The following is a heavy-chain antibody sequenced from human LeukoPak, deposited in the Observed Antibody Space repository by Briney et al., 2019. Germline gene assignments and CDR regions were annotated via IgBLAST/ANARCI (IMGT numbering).Heavy chain of an antibody. Sequence: GASVKVSCKASRYTFTSYGISWVRQAPGQGLEWMGWISAYNGNTNYAQKLQGRVTTTTDTSTSTAYMELRSLRSDDTAVYYCARDQGSGWLEDANFGYWGQGTLVTVSS. CDR3: ARDQGSGWLEDANFGY. CDR1: RYTFTSYG. CDR2: ISAYNGNT. D-gene: IGHD6-19*01. V-gene: IGHV1-18*01. J-gene: IGHJ4*02.